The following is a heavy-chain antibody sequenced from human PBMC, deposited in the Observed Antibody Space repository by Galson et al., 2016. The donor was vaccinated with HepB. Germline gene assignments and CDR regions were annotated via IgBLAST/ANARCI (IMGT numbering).Heavy chain of an antibody. V-gene: IGHV5-51*01. CDR3: ARHYEEGTIGVKCYYYGMDV. CDR2: IYPGDSDA. Sequence: QSGAEVKKPGESLKISCKGSGYRFTSYCIAWVRQMPGKGLEWMRIIYPGDSDARYSPSFQGQLTISADKSISTAYLQWSSLKAADPAMYYCARHYEEGTIGVKCYYYGMDVWGQGTTVTVSS. D-gene: IGHD3-10*01. CDR1: GYRFTSYC. J-gene: IGHJ6*02.